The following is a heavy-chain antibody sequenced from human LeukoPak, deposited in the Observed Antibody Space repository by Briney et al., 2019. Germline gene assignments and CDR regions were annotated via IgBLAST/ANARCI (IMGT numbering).Heavy chain of an antibody. CDR2: ISSSSSAI. V-gene: IGHV3-48*02. Sequence: PGGSLRLSCVASGFTFSRFGMNWVRQAPGKGLEWISYISSSSSAIYYADSVKGRFTISRDNAKNSLYLQMSSLRDEDTAVYYCAQKGGTDHWGQGTLVTVSS. J-gene: IGHJ4*02. CDR1: GFTFSRFG. D-gene: IGHD2-15*01. CDR3: AQKGGTDH.